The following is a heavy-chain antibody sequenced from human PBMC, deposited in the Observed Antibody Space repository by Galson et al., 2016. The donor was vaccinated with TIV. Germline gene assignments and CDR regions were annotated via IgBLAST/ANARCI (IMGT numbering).Heavy chain of an antibody. D-gene: IGHD7-27*01. CDR2: ISNTGSLK. V-gene: IGHV3-21*01. Sequence: SLRLSCAGSGFSFSSLSMHWVRQAPGKGLEWVSSISNTGSLKHYPDSLKGQFTISRDNARNSVFLQMNSLRAEDTAVYYCVRDHPRGWGFDCWGQGTLVTVSS. CDR3: VRDHPRGWGFDC. J-gene: IGHJ4*02. CDR1: GFSFSSLS.